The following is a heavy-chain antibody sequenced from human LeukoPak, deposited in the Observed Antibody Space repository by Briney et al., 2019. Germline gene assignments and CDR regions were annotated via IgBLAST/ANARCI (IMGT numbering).Heavy chain of an antibody. CDR2: INHNSGGT. D-gene: IGHD2-15*01. CDR3: ARPRRYCSGGSCYFDY. V-gene: IGHV1-2*02. CDR1: GYTFTGYY. Sequence: ASVKVSCKASGYTFTGYYMHWVRQAPGQGLEWMGWINHNSGGTNYAQKFQGRVTMTRDTSISTAYMELSRLRSDDTAVYYCARPRRYCSGGSCYFDYWGQGTLVTVSS. J-gene: IGHJ4*02.